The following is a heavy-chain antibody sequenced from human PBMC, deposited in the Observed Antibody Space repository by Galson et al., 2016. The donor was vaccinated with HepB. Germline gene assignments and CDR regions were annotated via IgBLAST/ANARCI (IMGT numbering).Heavy chain of an antibody. V-gene: IGHV4-30-4*01. CDR3: ARAADFWSGYYYYYAMDV. Sequence: TLSLTCTVSGGSINSGDYYWSWIRQPPGKGLEWIGHIYYSGSTHYNPSLKSRVTISLDTSKKQFSLKLSSVTAADTAVFYCARAADFWSGYYYYYAMDVWGQGTTVTVSS. D-gene: IGHD3-3*01. CDR2: IYYSGST. CDR1: GGSINSGDYY. J-gene: IGHJ6*02.